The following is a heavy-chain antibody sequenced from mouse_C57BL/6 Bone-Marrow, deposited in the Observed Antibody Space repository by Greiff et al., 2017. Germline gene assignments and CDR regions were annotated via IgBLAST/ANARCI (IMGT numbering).Heavy chain of an antibody. Sequence: EVQLQQSGPVLARPGASVKMSCKTSGYTFTSYWMHWVKQRPGQGLEWIGAIYPGNSDTSYNQKFKGKAKLTAVTSASTAYMELSSLTNEDSAVYYCTREIYYGNYLFAYWGQGTLVTVSA. J-gene: IGHJ3*01. CDR2: IYPGNSDT. CDR3: TREIYYGNYLFAY. V-gene: IGHV1-5*01. D-gene: IGHD2-1*01. CDR1: GYTFTSYW.